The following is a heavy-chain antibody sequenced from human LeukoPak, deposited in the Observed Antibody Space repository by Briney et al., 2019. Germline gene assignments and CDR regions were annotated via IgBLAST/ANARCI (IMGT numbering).Heavy chain of an antibody. CDR1: GFTFSSYS. Sequence: PGGSLRLSCAASGFTFSSYSMNWVRQAPGKGLEWVSSISSSSSYIYYADSVKGRFTISRDNTKNSLYLQMNSLRAEDTAVYYCAREAEEAFDIWGQGTMVTVSS. CDR2: ISSSSSYI. V-gene: IGHV3-21*01. J-gene: IGHJ3*02. D-gene: IGHD1-14*01. CDR3: AREAEEAFDI.